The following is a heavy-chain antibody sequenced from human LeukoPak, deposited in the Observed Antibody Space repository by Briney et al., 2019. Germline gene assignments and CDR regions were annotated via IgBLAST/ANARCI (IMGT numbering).Heavy chain of an antibody. V-gene: IGHV3-53*01. Sequence: GGSLRLSCAASGFTFSSNYMSWVRQAPGKGLEWVSVIYSGGSTYYADSVKGRFTISRDNSKNTLYLQMNSLRAEDTAVYYCARDQVECTGGTCQSRVGFDFWGQGTLVTVSS. D-gene: IGHD2-8*02. CDR1: GFTFSSNY. J-gene: IGHJ4*02. CDR2: IYSGGST. CDR3: ARDQVECTGGTCQSRVGFDF.